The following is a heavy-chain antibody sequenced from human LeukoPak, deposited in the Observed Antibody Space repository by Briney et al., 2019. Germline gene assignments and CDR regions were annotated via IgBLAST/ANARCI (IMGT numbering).Heavy chain of an antibody. J-gene: IGHJ4*02. V-gene: IGHV1-69*13. CDR1: GGTFSSYA. Sequence: SVKVSCKASGGTFSSYAISWVRQAPGQGLEWMGGIIPIFGTANCAQKFQGRVTITADESTSTAYMELSSLRSEDTAVYYCAREAAAGTQLDYWGQGTLVTVSS. CDR2: IIPIFGTA. CDR3: AREAAAGTQLDY. D-gene: IGHD6-13*01.